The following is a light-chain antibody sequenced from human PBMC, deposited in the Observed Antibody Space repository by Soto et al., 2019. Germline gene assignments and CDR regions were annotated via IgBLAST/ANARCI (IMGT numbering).Light chain of an antibody. Sequence: EIVMTQSPATLSVSPGERATLSCRASQSVSSNLAWYQQKPGQAPRLLIYGASTGATGIPARFSGSGSGTEFTLTISSLQSEDFAVYYCQQYHNWWTFGQGTKV. CDR3: QQYHNWWT. V-gene: IGKV3-15*01. J-gene: IGKJ1*01. CDR1: QSVSSN. CDR2: GAS.